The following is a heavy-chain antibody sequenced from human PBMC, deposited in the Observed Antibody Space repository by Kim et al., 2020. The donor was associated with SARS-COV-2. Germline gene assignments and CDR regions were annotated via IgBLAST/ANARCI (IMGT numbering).Heavy chain of an antibody. J-gene: IGHJ6*01. CDR3: ARDLGDIVVVVAAKNYG. D-gene: IGHD2-15*01. CDR1: GFTFSSYA. Sequence: GGSLRLSCAASGFTFSSYAMHWVRQAPGKGLEWVAVISYDGSNKYYADSVKGRFTISRDNSKNTLYLQMNSLRAEDTAVYYCARDLGDIVVVVAAKNYG. V-gene: IGHV3-30*04. CDR2: ISYDGSNK.